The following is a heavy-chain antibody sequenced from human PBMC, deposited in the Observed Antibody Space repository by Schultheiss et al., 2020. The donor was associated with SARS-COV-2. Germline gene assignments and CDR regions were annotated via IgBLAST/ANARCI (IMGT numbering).Heavy chain of an antibody. D-gene: IGHD5-18*01. CDR1: GFTFSSYS. Sequence: GGSLRLSCAASGFTFSSYSMNWVRQAPGKGLEWVSSISSSSSYIYYADSVKGRFTISRDNAKNSLYLQMNSLRAEDTAVYYCARATAKRGYSYGFFDYWGQGTLVTVSS. CDR3: ARATAKRGYSYGFFDY. V-gene: IGHV3-21*01. J-gene: IGHJ4*02. CDR2: ISSSSSYI.